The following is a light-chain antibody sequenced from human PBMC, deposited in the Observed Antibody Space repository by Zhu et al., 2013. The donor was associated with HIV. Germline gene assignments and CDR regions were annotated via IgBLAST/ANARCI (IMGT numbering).Light chain of an antibody. CDR3: LQDYNYPWT. J-gene: IGKJ1*01. CDR1: QGISSY. Sequence: AIRMTQSPSSFSASTGDRVTITCRASQGISSYLAWYQQSAGKAPKLLIYAASTLQSGVPSRFSGSGSGTDFTLTISCLQSEDFATYYCLQDYNYPWTFGQGTKVEIK. V-gene: IGKV1-8*01. CDR2: AAS.